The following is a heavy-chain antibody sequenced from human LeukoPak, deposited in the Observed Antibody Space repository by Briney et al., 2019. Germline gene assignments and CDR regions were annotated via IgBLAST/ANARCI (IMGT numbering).Heavy chain of an antibody. J-gene: IGHJ4*02. V-gene: IGHV4-39*01. D-gene: IGHD1-1*01. Sequence: SETLSLTCTVSGGSISSSSDYWGWIRQAPGKGLEWIGSIYYHENTYYNSSLKSRVTISVDASKNQFSLKLNSVTTADTAVYFCARRAYSAAYWKHFDYWGQGTLVTVSS. CDR1: GGSISSSSDY. CDR3: ARRAYSAAYWKHFDY. CDR2: IYYHENT.